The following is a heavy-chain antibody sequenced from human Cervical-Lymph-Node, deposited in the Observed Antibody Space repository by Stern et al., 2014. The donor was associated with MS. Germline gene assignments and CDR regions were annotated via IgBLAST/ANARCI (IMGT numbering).Heavy chain of an antibody. CDR3: ARGRELLSLDY. D-gene: IGHD1-26*01. V-gene: IGHV1-8*01. Sequence: QLVQSGAEVKKPGASVTVSCKASGYTFTSYDINWVRQGTGQGLEWMGRLNPYSGNAVYVQQFKGRVTMTRDTATSTAYLELTSLRSEDTAVFYCARGRELLSLDYWGQGTLVTVSS. CDR1: GYTFTSYD. J-gene: IGHJ4*02. CDR2: LNPYSGNA.